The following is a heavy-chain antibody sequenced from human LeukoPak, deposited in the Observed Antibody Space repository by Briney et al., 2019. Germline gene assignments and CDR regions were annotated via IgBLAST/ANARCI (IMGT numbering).Heavy chain of an antibody. D-gene: IGHD1-26*01. V-gene: IGHV4-38-2*01. Sequence: PSETLSLTCAVSGYAIRSGFYWGWIRQPPGKGLEWIGSVFSGNTYYNPSLKSRVIISVDTSKNQFSLDLSSVTAADTAMYYCARLRGSYNYFDSWGQGTLVTVSS. CDR1: GYAIRSGFY. CDR2: VFSGNT. CDR3: ARLRGSYNYFDS. J-gene: IGHJ4*02.